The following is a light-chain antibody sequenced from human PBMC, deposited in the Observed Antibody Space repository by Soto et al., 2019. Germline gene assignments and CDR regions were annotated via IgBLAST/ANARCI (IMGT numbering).Light chain of an antibody. CDR2: SAS. V-gene: IGKV3-20*01. Sequence: EIVLTYSPGTLSLSLWEIAMLSCRASQRVDSTYLAWYQQKPGQAPRLLIYSASSRAAGIPDAFSGSGSGADFTLTISRLEPEDLAVYYCQYYDASQGITFGQGTRLEIK. J-gene: IGKJ5*01. CDR3: QYYDASQGIT. CDR1: QRVDSTY.